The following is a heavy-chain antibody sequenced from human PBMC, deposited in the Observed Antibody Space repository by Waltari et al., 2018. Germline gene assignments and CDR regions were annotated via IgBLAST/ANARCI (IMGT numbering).Heavy chain of an antibody. CDR3: ATARDEQTAMVYFDH. Sequence: EVQLVESGGGFVHPGGALRLSCAASGFAVSSNQRAWVRQAPGKGLEWVSIIYSAGSTYYEDSVMGRFTISRDISKNTLHLQMNRLTTEDTATYYCATARDEQTAMVYFDHWGEGSLVSVSS. CDR1: GFAVSSNQ. V-gene: IGHV3-66*02. J-gene: IGHJ4*02. D-gene: IGHD5-18*01. CDR2: IYSAGST.